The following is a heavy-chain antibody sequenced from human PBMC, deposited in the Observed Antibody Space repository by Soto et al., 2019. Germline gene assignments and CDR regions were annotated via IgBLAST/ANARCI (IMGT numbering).Heavy chain of an antibody. CDR1: GASITSYF. V-gene: IGHV4-59*01. J-gene: IGHJ5*02. CDR3: AGGGGSGFAP. Sequence: QVQLQESGPGLVKPSETLSLTCSVSGASITSYFWSWIRQSPGKGLEWMGYINTGGRSNYNPALKSRLTMSAATSKSQFSLRLNSVTAAGMAVYFCAGGGGSGFAPWGQGILVTVSS. CDR2: INTGGRS. D-gene: IGHD1-26*01.